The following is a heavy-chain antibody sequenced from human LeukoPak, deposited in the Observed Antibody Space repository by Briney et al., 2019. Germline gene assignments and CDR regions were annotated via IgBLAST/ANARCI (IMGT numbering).Heavy chain of an antibody. CDR2: IYYSGST. CDR1: GGSISGYY. J-gene: IGHJ4*02. CDR3: ARTTNFDWLKGDYYYFDY. V-gene: IGHV4-59*01. Sequence: SETLSLTCTVSGGSISGYYWSWIRQPPGKGLEWIGYIYYSGSTNYDPSLKSRVTISVDTSKNQFSLKLSSVTAADTAVYYCARTTNFDWLKGDYYYFDYWGQGTLVTVSS. D-gene: IGHD3-9*01.